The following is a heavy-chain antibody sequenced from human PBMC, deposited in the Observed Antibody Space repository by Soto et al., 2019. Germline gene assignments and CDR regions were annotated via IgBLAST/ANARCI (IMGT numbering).Heavy chain of an antibody. D-gene: IGHD2-2*01. CDR1: GGSISSATW. Sequence: SETLSLTCAVSGGSISSATWWSWVRQPPGRGLEWIGEIYHSGSPNYNPSLKSRVTMSVDESKNLFSLRLSSVTAADSALYYCARRVPAAPNWFDPWGQGTLVTVSS. V-gene: IGHV4-4*02. J-gene: IGHJ5*02. CDR2: IYHSGSP. CDR3: ARRVPAAPNWFDP.